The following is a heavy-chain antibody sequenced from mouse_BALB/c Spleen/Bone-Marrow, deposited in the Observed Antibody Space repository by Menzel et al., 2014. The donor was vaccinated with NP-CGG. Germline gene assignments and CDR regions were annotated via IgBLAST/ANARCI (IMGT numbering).Heavy chain of an antibody. Sequence: EVQLQQSGGGLVQPGGSLKLSCAASGFDFSRYWMSWVRQAPGKGLEWIGEINPDSSTINYTPSLKDKFIISRDNAKNTLYLQMSKVRSEDTALYYCARNGYYGSSDSWGQGTPLTVSS. D-gene: IGHD2-2*01. CDR3: ARNGYYGSSDS. V-gene: IGHV4-1*02. CDR2: INPDSSTI. CDR1: GFDFSRYW. J-gene: IGHJ2*01.